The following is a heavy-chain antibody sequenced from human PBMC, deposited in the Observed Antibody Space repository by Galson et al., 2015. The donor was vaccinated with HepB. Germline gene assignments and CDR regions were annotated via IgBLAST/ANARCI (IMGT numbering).Heavy chain of an antibody. D-gene: IGHD6-19*01. CDR1: GGSVSSYNDY. J-gene: IGHJ4*02. CDR2: VFNNGKT. CDR3: ARAPISAVAKFDQ. Sequence: SETLSLTCTVSGGSVSSYNDYWAWIRQPPGKRLEWIGSVFNNGKTYYNPSLKSRVTMSVDTSKNQFSLNLSSVTAADTAVYYCARAPISAVAKFDQWGQGTLVTVSS. V-gene: IGHV4-39*01.